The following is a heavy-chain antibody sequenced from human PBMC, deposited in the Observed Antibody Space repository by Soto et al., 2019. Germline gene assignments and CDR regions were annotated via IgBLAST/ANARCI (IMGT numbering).Heavy chain of an antibody. CDR3: ARMGDVPYYYYGLDV. V-gene: IGHV1-18*01. D-gene: IGHD3-16*01. Sequence: QVQLVQSGAEVKKPVASVKVSCKASGYSFTRYGISWVRQAPGQGLEWMGWISGYNANTNYPENLQGRVTMTTDTSTSTAYMEVRNLISDDTAVYYCARMGDVPYYYYGLDVWGQGTTVTVSS. CDR1: GYSFTRYG. J-gene: IGHJ6*02. CDR2: ISGYNANT.